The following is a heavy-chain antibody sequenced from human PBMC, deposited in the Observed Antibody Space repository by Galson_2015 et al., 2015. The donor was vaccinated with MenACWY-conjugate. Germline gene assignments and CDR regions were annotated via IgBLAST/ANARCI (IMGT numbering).Heavy chain of an antibody. CDR1: GYTFTGKY. CDR3: ERGVSSASAYYYIDA. CDR2: INPNNGGT. V-gene: IGHV1-2*04. J-gene: IGHJ6*03. Sequence: SLKVSGKASGYTFTGKYLHWVRQAPGQGLEWMGWINPNNGGTDYAHNFQNWFTMNRDTSINTAYMELTRMRSYDTAVYYCERGVSSASAYYYIDAWGKATTVTVSS. D-gene: IGHD6-6*01.